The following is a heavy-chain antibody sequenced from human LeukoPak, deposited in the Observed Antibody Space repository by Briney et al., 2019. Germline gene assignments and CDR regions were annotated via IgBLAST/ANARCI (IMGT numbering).Heavy chain of an antibody. CDR3: ARVSFDAFDI. V-gene: IGHV1-8*01. Sequence: GASVKVSCKASGYTFTSYDINWVRQATGQGLEWMGWMNPNSGNTGYAQKFQGRVTITRNTSINTAYMELTSLTSEDTAVYYCARVSFDAFDIWGQGTMVTVSS. D-gene: IGHD3-16*02. CDR2: MNPNSGNT. CDR1: GYTFTSYD. J-gene: IGHJ3*02.